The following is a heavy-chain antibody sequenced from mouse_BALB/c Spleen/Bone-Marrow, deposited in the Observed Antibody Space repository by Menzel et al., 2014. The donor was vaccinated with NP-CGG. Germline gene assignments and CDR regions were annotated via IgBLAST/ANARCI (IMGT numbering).Heavy chain of an antibody. CDR3: ARGDGYYVDFDY. Sequence: LVETGASVKISCKASGYSFTGYYMHWVKQSHGKSLEWIGYISCYNGATSYNQKFKGKATFTVDTSSSTAYMQFNSLTSEDSAVYYCARGDGYYVDFDYWGRGTTLTVSS. D-gene: IGHD2-3*01. CDR2: ISCYNGAT. CDR1: GYSFTGYY. J-gene: IGHJ2*01. V-gene: IGHV1S34*01.